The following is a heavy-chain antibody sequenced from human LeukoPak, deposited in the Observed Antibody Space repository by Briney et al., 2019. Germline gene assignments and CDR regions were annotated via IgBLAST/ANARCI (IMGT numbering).Heavy chain of an antibody. V-gene: IGHV3-30-3*01. CDR2: ISYDGSNK. D-gene: IGHD2-2*01. J-gene: IGHJ4*02. Sequence: TGGSLRLSCAASGFTFSSYAMHWVRQAPGKGLEWVAVISYDGSNKYYADSVKGRFTISRDNSKNTLYLQMNSLRAEDTAVYYCARGSTNFDYWGQGTLVTVSS. CDR1: GFTFSSYA. CDR3: ARGSTNFDY.